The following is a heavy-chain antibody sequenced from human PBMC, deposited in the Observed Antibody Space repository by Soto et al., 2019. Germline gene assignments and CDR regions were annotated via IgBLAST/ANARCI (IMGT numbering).Heavy chain of an antibody. J-gene: IGHJ5*02. Sequence: GGSLRLSCAASGMRFSGYSMSCVRQAPGKGLEWVASISGDGTTTYYADSVEVRFTLSRDNAKSTLALTMSNLGAGDTAIYFCETVIIFHMTFVTWGLRTPVTVSS. D-gene: IGHD2-21*01. CDR1: GMRFSGYS. V-gene: IGHV3-23*01. CDR3: ETVIIFHMTFVT. CDR2: ISGDGTTT.